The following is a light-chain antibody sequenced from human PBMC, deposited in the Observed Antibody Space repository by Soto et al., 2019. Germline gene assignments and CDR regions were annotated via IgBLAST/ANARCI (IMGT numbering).Light chain of an antibody. V-gene: IGLV2-14*03. CDR2: DVS. CDR3: SSYTSTTTGVV. Sequence: QSALTQAASVSGSPGQSITISCTGTSSDVGGYDYVSWYQHHPGKAPKLMIYDVSNRPSGVSNRFSGSKSGNTASLTISGLQAEDEADYYCSSYTSTTTGVVFGGGTQLTVL. J-gene: IGLJ2*01. CDR1: SSDVGGYDY.